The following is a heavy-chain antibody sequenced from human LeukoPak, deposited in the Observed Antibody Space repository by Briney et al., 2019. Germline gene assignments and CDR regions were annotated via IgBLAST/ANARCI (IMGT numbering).Heavy chain of an antibody. CDR2: INQDGSEE. Sequence: GGSLRLSCAASGFTFSNYWMTWVRQAPGKGLEWVAHINQDGSEEHYMDSAKARFAISRDNAKNSLSLQMNSLRAEDTAVYYCVRDGGVSGYDLLDYWGQGTLVTVSS. J-gene: IGHJ4*02. CDR3: VRDGGVSGYDLLDY. V-gene: IGHV3-7*01. D-gene: IGHD5-12*01. CDR1: GFTFSNYW.